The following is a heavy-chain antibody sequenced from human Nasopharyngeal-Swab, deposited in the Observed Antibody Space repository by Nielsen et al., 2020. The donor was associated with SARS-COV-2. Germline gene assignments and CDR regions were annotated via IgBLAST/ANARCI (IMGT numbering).Heavy chain of an antibody. D-gene: IGHD2/OR15-2a*01. V-gene: IGHV1-69*13. CDR3: ARDLNIVANAFDP. CDR2: IIPIFGTA. CDR1: GYTFTSYY. Sequence: SVKVSCKASGYTFTSYYMHWVRQAPGQGLEWMGGIIPIFGTANYAQKFQGRVTITADESTSTAYMELSSLRSEDTAVYYCARDLNIVANAFDPWGQGTLVTVSS. J-gene: IGHJ5*02.